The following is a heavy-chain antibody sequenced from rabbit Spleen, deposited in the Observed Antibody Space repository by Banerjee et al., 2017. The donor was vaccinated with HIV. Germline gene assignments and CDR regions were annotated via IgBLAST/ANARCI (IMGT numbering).Heavy chain of an antibody. CDR3: ARDLSYDSNPDYFDL. CDR2: IVVAGSSGST. D-gene: IGHD1-1*01. J-gene: IGHJ4*01. CDR1: GFSFSSSDC. Sequence: QEQLVESGGGLVTPGGSLTLTCTASGFSFSSSDCICWVRQAPGKGLEWIACIVVAGSSGSTYYASWAKGRFTISKTSSTTVTLQMTSLTAADTATYFCARDLSYDSNPDYFDLWGPGTLVTVS. V-gene: IGHV1S45*01.